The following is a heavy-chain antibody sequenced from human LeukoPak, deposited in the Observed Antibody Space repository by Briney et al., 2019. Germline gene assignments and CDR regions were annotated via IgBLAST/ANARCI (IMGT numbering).Heavy chain of an antibody. CDR3: ARGAGYYGSGSYYTFDY. J-gene: IGHJ4*02. CDR1: GYTFTSYD. Sequence: ASVKVSCNASGYTFTSYDINWVRQATGQGLEWMGWMNPNSGNTGYAQKFQGRVTMTRNTSISTAYMELSSLRSEDTAVYYCARGAGYYGSGSYYTFDYWGQGTLVTVSS. CDR2: MNPNSGNT. V-gene: IGHV1-8*01. D-gene: IGHD3-10*01.